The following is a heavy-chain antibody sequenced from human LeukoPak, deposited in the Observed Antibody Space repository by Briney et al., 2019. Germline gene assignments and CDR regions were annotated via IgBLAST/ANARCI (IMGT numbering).Heavy chain of an antibody. CDR2: IYYSGST. Sequence: GSLRLSCAASGFTFSSYAMSWVRQPPGKGLEWIGSIYYSGSTYYNPSLKSRVTISLDTSKNQFSLKLSSVTAADTAVYYCARSWVGWFDPWGQGTLVTVSS. CDR1: GFTFSSYA. D-gene: IGHD7-27*01. V-gene: IGHV4-38-2*01. J-gene: IGHJ5*02. CDR3: ARSWVGWFDP.